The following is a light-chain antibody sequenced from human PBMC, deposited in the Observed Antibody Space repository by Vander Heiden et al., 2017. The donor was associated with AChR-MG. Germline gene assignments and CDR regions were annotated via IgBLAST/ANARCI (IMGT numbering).Light chain of an antibody. CDR1: QSVSSS. CDR2: GAS. J-gene: IGKJ1*01. Sequence: EIVMTQSPATLSVSPGARATLSCRASQSVSSSLAWYQQKPGQAPRLLIYGASTRATGVPVRFSGSGSGTEFTLTISSLQSEDFAVYYCHQYNNWPRTFGQGTKVEIK. V-gene: IGKV3-15*01. CDR3: HQYNNWPRT.